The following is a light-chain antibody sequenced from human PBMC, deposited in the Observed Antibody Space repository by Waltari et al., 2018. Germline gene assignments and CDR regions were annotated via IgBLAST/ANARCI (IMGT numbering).Light chain of an antibody. Sequence: DIQMTQSPSSLSASVGDRVTVTCRASQSISSYLNWYQQKPGKAPKLLIYAASSLQSGVASRFSGSGSGTDFTLTISSLQPEDCATYDCQQSYSTPRTFGQGTKLEIK. J-gene: IGKJ2*01. V-gene: IGKV1-39*01. CDR3: QQSYSTPRT. CDR2: AAS. CDR1: QSISSY.